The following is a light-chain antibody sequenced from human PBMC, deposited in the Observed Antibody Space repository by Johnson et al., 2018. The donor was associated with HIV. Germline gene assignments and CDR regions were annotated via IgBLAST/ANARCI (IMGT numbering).Light chain of an antibody. Sequence: QSVLTQPPSVSAAPGQKVTISCSGSSSTIGNNYVSWYQVLPGTAPKLLIYKNNERPSGIPDRFSGSKSGTSATLGITGLQTGDEADYYCATWDRSLSAGPYVFGTGTKVTVL. V-gene: IGLV1-51*02. CDR1: SSTIGNNY. J-gene: IGLJ1*01. CDR2: KNN. CDR3: ATWDRSLSAGPYV.